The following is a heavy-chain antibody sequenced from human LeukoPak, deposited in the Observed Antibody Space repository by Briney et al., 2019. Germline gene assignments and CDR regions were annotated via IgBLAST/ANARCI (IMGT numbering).Heavy chain of an antibody. V-gene: IGHV4-59*12. D-gene: IGHD3-3*01. CDR1: GGSISSYY. CDR3: ASSLYDFWSGYENAHFDY. CDR2: TYKSGST. J-gene: IGHJ4*02. Sequence: SSETLSLTCTVSGGSISSYYWSWIRQPPGKGLEWIGFTYKSGSTNSNPSLKSRATMSVDTSKNQFSLKLNSVTAADTAVYYCASSLYDFWSGYENAHFDYWGQGTLVTVSS.